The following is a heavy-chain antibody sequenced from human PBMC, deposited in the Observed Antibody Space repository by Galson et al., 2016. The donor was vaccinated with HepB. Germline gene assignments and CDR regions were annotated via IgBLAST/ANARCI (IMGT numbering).Heavy chain of an antibody. J-gene: IGHJ6*02. D-gene: IGHD6-19*01. CDR1: GGTFSNYG. CDR2: IIPIFGAA. Sequence: SVKVSCKASGGTFSNYGISWVRQAPGQGLEWMGGIIPIFGAANYEQKFQGRVTISADEATNTVYMELSSLTSEDTAVYYCARDRSSGWFDSSDTWGQGTTVTVSS. V-gene: IGHV1-69*13. CDR3: ARDRSSGWFDSSDT.